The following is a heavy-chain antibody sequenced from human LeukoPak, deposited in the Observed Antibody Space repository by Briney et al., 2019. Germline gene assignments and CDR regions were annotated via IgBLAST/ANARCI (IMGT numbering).Heavy chain of an antibody. CDR1: SGSFSGYY. D-gene: IGHD3-10*01. J-gene: IGHJ4*02. CDR3: ARGRGVLFRGSGSYYTFDY. V-gene: IGHV4-34*01. CDR2: INHSGST. Sequence: SETLSLICAVYSGSFSGYYWSWIRQPPGKGLEWIGEINHSGSTNYNPSLKSRVTISVDTSKNQFSLKLSSVTAADTAVYYCARGRGVLFRGSGSYYTFDYWGQGTLVTVSS.